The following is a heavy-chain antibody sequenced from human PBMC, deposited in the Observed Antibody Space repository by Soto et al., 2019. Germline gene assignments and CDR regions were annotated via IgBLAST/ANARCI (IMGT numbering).Heavy chain of an antibody. Sequence: GASVKVSCKASGYTFTSYGISWVRQAPGQGLEWMGWISAYNGNTNYAQKLQGRVTMTTDTSTSTAYMELRSLRSDDTAVYYCARDLQDYDFWSGYYHYYSGKDVWGQGTTVTVSS. V-gene: IGHV1-18*01. CDR1: GYTFTSYG. CDR3: ARDLQDYDFWSGYYHYYSGKDV. J-gene: IGHJ6*02. CDR2: ISAYNGNT. D-gene: IGHD3-3*01.